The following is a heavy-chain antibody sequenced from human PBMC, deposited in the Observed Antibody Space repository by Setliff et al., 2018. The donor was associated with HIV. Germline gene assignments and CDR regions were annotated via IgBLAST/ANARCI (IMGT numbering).Heavy chain of an antibody. CDR3: ARVPTVVTFYYYMDV. V-gene: IGHV4-31*03. CDR2: IHYSGST. Sequence: SETLSLTCTVSGGSISSGGYYWSWIRQHPGKGLEWIGYIHYSGSTYHNPSLKSRVSISVDTSKNQISLKLSSVTAADTAVYYCARVPTVVTFYYYMDVWGKGTTVTVSS. J-gene: IGHJ6*03. CDR1: GGSISSGGYY. D-gene: IGHD4-17*01.